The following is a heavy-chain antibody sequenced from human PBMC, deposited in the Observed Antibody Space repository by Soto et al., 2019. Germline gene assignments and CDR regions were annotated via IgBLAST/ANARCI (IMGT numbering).Heavy chain of an antibody. J-gene: IGHJ6*02. CDR1: GFTFSSYG. CDR2: ISYDGSNK. V-gene: IGHV3-30*18. CDR3: AKDTEVLGYYYGMDV. D-gene: IGHD3-10*01. Sequence: QVQLVESGGGVVQPGRSLRLSCAASGFTFSSYGMHWVRQAPGKGLEWVAVISYDGSNKYYADSVKGRFTISRDNSKNTLYLQMNSLRAENTAVYYCAKDTEVLGYYYGMDVWGQGTTVTVSS.